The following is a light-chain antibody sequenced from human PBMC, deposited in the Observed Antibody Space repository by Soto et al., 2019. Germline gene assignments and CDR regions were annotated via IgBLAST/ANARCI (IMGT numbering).Light chain of an antibody. V-gene: IGKV3-20*01. CDR1: QSVSSTY. J-gene: IGKJ2*01. CDR2: GAS. Sequence: EIVLTQSPGTLSLSPGGRATLSCRASQSVSSTYLAWYQHKPGQAPRLLIYGASSRATGIPDRFSGSGSGTDFTLTISRLEPEDFAVYYCQQYETFGQGTKLEIK. CDR3: QQYET.